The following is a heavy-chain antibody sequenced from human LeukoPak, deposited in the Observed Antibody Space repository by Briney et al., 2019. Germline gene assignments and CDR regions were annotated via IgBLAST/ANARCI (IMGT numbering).Heavy chain of an antibody. V-gene: IGHV1-24*01. J-gene: IGHJ4*02. CDR3: ATGESKYCSSTSCYQPFDY. CDR1: GYTLTELS. D-gene: IGHD2-2*01. CDR2: FDPEDGET. Sequence: ASVNVSCKVSGYTLTELSMHWVRQAPGKGLEWMGGFDPEDGETIYAQKFQGRVTMTEDTSTDTAYMELSSLRSEDTAVYYCATGESKYCSSTSCYQPFDYWGQGTLVTVSS.